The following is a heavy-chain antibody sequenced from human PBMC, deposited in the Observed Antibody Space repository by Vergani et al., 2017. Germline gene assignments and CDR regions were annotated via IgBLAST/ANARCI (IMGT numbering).Heavy chain of an antibody. CDR2: INPSGGST. Sequence: QVQLVQSGAEVKKPGSSVKVSCKASGGTFSSYAISWVRQAPGQGLEWMGIINPSGGSTSYAQKLQGRVTMTTDTSTSTAYMELRSLRSDDTAVYYCARGGYCSGGSCYSQRHDYWGQGTLVTVSS. CDR1: GGTFSSYA. CDR3: ARGGYCSGGSCYSQRHDY. D-gene: IGHD2-15*01. J-gene: IGHJ4*02. V-gene: IGHV1-69*09.